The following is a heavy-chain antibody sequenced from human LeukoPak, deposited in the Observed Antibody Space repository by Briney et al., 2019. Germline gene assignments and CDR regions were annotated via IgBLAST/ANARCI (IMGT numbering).Heavy chain of an antibody. CDR2: INAGGTTI. D-gene: IGHD2/OR15-2a*01. J-gene: IGHJ3*02. CDR3: ARYSTTWNVAFDI. CDR1: GFTFSSYE. Sequence: GGSLRLSCAASGFTFSSYEMNWVRQAPGKGLEWLSYINAGGTTIYYADSVKGRFAISRDNAKYSLHLQMNSLRADDTAVYYCARYSTTWNVAFDIWGQGTVVTASS. V-gene: IGHV3-48*03.